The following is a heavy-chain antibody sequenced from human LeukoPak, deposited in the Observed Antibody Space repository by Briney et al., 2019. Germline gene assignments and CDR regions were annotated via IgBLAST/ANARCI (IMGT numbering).Heavy chain of an antibody. J-gene: IGHJ4*02. V-gene: IGHV4-39*01. CDR1: GGSISSSSYY. CDR2: IYYSGST. Sequence: SETLSLTXTVSGGSISSSSYYWGWIRQPPGKGLEWIGSIYYSGSTYYNPSLKSRVTISVDTSKNQFSLKLSSVTAADTAVYYCARRKLRYFDWLLDWGQGTLVTVSS. CDR3: ARRKLRYFDWLLD. D-gene: IGHD3-9*01.